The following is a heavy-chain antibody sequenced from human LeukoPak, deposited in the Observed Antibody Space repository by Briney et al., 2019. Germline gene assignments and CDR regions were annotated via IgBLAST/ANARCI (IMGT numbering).Heavy chain of an antibody. CDR2: INPSGGST. D-gene: IGHD5-18*01. CDR3: ASGDTAMPYDAFDI. CDR1: GYTFTSYY. Sequence: GESLKISCKASGYTFTSYYMHWVRQAPGQGLEWMGIINPSGGSTSYAQKFQGRVTMTRDTSTSTVYMELSSLRSEDTAVYYCASGDTAMPYDAFDIWGQGTMVTVSS. V-gene: IGHV1-46*01. J-gene: IGHJ3*02.